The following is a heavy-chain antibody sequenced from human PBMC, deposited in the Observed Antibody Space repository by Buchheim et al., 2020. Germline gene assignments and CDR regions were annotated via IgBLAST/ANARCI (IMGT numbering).Heavy chain of an antibody. V-gene: IGHV3-23*01. J-gene: IGHJ6*02. D-gene: IGHD2-21*01. CDR1: GFTFSSYA. CDR2: ISGSGGST. Sequence: EVQLLESGGGLVQPGGSLRLSCAASGFTFSSYAMSWVRQAPGKGLEWVSAISGSGGSTYYADSVKGRFTISRDNSKNTLYLQMNSLRAEDTAVYYCAKSILRLRNSPYYYYGMDVWGQGTT. CDR3: AKSILRLRNSPYYYYGMDV.